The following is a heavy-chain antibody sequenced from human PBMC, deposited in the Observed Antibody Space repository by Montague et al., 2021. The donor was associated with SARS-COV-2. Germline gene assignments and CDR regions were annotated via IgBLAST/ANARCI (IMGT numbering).Heavy chain of an antibody. Sequence: PALVKPTQTLTLTCTFSGFSLTTTGVGVGWIRQPPGKALEWLGIIYWSDETRYSPSLRSRLTITKDTSKNQVVLKVANMGPVDTGTYFCAHEGCGCDNWFDPWGQGTLVTVSS. J-gene: IGHJ5*02. CDR2: IYWSDET. CDR1: GFSLTTTGVG. V-gene: IGHV2-5*01. CDR3: AHEGCGCDNWFDP.